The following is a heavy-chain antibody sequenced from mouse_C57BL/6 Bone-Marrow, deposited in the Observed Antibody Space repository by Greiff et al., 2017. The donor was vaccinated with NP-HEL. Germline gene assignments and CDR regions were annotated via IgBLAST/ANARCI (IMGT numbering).Heavy chain of an antibody. V-gene: IGHV1-15*01. CDR2: IDPETGGT. CDR3: TRDDGYSLY. CDR1: GYTFTDYE. J-gene: IGHJ3*01. D-gene: IGHD2-3*01. Sequence: VQVVESGAELVRPGASVTLSCKASGYTFTDYEMHWVKQTPVHGLEWIGAIDPETGGTAYNQKFKGKAILTADKSSSTAYMELRSLTSEDSAVYYCTRDDGYSLYWGQGTLVTVSA.